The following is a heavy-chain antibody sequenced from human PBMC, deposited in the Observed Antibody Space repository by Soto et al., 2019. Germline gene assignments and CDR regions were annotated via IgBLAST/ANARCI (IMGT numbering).Heavy chain of an antibody. CDR1: GYTFTSYA. Sequence: QVQLVQSGAEVKKPGASVKVSCKASGYTFTSYAMHWVRQAPGQRLEWMGWINAGNGNTKYSQQFQGRVTITRDTSASTAYMELSSLRSEDTAVYYCARDLHGYSYGYDYWGQGTLVTVSS. J-gene: IGHJ4*02. CDR2: INAGNGNT. CDR3: ARDLHGYSYGYDY. D-gene: IGHD5-18*01. V-gene: IGHV1-3*01.